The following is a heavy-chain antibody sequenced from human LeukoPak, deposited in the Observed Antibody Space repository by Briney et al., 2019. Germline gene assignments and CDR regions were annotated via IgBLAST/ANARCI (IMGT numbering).Heavy chain of an antibody. D-gene: IGHD3-10*01. CDR1: GGSFSGYY. CDR2: INHSGST. V-gene: IGHV4-34*01. Sequence: SETLSLTCAVYGGSFSGYYWSWIRQPPGKGLEWIGEINHSGSTNYNPSLKSRVTISVDASKSQFSLRLNSVTAADTAVYFCARELWGVADYWGQGTLVTVSS. CDR3: ARELWGVADY. J-gene: IGHJ4*02.